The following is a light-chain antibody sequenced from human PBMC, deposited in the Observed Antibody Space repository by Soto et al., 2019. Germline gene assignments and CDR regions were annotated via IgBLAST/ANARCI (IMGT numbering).Light chain of an antibody. CDR1: SSDVGSSNF. CDR2: EVS. V-gene: IGLV2-14*01. Sequence: QSALTQPASVSGSPGQSITISCTGTSSDVGSSNFVSWYQQHPGKAPKLIFYEVSNRPPGLSDRFSGSKSGTTASLTISGLQAEDEAGYFCSSYTTNKTLLFGGGTKVTVL. J-gene: IGLJ2*01. CDR3: SSYTTNKTLL.